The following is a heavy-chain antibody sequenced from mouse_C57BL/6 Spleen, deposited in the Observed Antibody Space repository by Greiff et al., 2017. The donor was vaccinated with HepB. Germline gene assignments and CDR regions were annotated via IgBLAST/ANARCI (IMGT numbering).Heavy chain of an antibody. D-gene: IGHD3-2*02. V-gene: IGHV1-5*01. CDR2: IYPGNSDT. Sequence: VQLQQSGTVLARPGASVKMSCKTSGYTFTSYWMHWVKQRPGQGLEWIGAIYPGNSDTSYNQKFKGKAKLTAVTSASTAYMELSSLTNEDSAVYYCTRCDGSGTGRFAYWGQGTLVTVSA. CDR3: TRCDGSGTGRFAY. CDR1: GYTFTSYW. J-gene: IGHJ3*01.